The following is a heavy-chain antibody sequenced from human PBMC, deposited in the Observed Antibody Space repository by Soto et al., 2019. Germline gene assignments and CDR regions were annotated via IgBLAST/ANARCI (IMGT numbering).Heavy chain of an antibody. Sequence: EVQLVESGGGLVQPGGSLRLSCAASGFTFSSYWMHWVRQAPGKGLVWVSRINSDGSSTSYADSVKGRFTISRDNAKNTLNHQMNSLRAEDTAVYYCVRTSLVVAAATREDYWGQGTLVTVSS. V-gene: IGHV3-74*01. D-gene: IGHD2-15*01. CDR3: VRTSLVVAAATREDY. J-gene: IGHJ4*02. CDR2: INSDGSST. CDR1: GFTFSSYW.